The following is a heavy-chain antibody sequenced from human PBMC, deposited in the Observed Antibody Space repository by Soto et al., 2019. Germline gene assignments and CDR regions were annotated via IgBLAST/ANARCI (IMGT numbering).Heavy chain of an antibody. Sequence: GASVKVSCKASCFTFTSYGITWVRQAPGQGLEWMGWVSAYNGNTNYAQKFQGRVTMTTDTSTSTAYMELRSLRSDDTAVYYCARDRSGATARDFDYWGQGTLVTVSS. CDR2: VSAYNGNT. CDR1: CFTFTSYG. CDR3: ARDRSGATARDFDY. D-gene: IGHD1-26*01. V-gene: IGHV1-18*01. J-gene: IGHJ4*02.